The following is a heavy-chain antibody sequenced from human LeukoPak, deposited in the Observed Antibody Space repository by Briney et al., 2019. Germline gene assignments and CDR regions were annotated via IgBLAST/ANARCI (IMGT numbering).Heavy chain of an antibody. Sequence: PGGSLRLSCAASGFTFSSYAMSWVRQAPGKGLEWVSAVSGSGGSTYYADSVKGRFAISRDNSKNTLYLQMNSLRAEDTAVYYCAKALEQLVGWFDPWGQGTLVTVSS. CDR1: GFTFSSYA. CDR3: AKALEQLVGWFDP. V-gene: IGHV3-23*01. J-gene: IGHJ5*02. CDR2: VSGSGGST. D-gene: IGHD6-13*01.